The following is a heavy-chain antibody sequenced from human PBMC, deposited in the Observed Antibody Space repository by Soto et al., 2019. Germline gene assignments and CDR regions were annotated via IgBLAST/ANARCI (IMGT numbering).Heavy chain of an antibody. Sequence: PSETLSLTCTVSGGSISSYYWSWIRQPPGKGLEWIGYIYYSGSTNYNPSLKSRVTISVDTSKNQFSLKLSSVTAADTAVYYCARDLFYGATDYWGQGTLVTVSS. D-gene: IGHD4-17*01. V-gene: IGHV4-59*12. J-gene: IGHJ4*02. CDR2: IYYSGST. CDR1: GGSISSYY. CDR3: ARDLFYGATDY.